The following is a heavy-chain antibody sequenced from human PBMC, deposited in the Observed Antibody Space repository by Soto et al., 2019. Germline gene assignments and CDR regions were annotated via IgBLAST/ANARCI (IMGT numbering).Heavy chain of an antibody. Sequence: GGSLRLSCAASGFTVSSNYMSWFRQAPGKGLEWVSVIYSGGSTYYADSVKGRFTISRDNSKNTLYLQMNSLRAEDTAVYYCARSPGIAAAGPPAEAFDIWGQGTMVTVSS. CDR1: GFTVSSNY. J-gene: IGHJ3*02. D-gene: IGHD6-13*01. V-gene: IGHV3-53*01. CDR2: IYSGGST. CDR3: ARSPGIAAAGPPAEAFDI.